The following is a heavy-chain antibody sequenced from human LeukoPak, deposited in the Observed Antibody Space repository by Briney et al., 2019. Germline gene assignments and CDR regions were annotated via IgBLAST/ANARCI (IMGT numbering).Heavy chain of an antibody. CDR3: ARASGPFDF. CDR2: IWNDGSHE. Sequence: PERSLRLSCVGFGFPFNVYGIHWVRQAPGKGLEWVAVIWNDGSHEYYSDSVKGRFIISRDNSRNTLYLQMNSLRIEDTAIYYCARASGPFDFWGRGALVTVSS. D-gene: IGHD6-6*01. CDR1: GFPFNVYG. J-gene: IGHJ4*02. V-gene: IGHV3-33*08.